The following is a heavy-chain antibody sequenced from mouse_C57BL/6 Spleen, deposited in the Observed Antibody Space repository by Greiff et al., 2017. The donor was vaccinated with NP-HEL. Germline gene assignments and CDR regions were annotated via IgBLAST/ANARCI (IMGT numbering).Heavy chain of an antibody. V-gene: IGHV1-47*01. CDR1: GYTFTTYP. CDR2: FHPYNDDT. J-gene: IGHJ1*03. Sequence: VMLVESGAELVKPGASVKMSCKASGYTFTTYPIEWMKQNHGKSLEWIGNFHPYNDDTKYNEKFKGKATLTVEKSSSTVYLELSRLTSDDSAVYYCARRGDYDGNWYFDVWGTGTTVTVSS. CDR3: ARRGDYDGNWYFDV. D-gene: IGHD2-4*01.